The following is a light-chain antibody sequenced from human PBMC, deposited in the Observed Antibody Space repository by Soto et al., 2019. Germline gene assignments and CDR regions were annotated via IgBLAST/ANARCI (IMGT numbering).Light chain of an antibody. CDR1: QSIRSY. J-gene: IGKJ4*01. Sequence: IHLTQSASSMSASVGHKVTITSRASQSIRSYLNWVQQKPGKAPKLLIYDASSLQTGVPSRFSGSGGGTDFTLTISSLQPQDFATYYCQQSYSTPSLTFGGGTKVDIK. V-gene: IGKV1-39*01. CDR2: DAS. CDR3: QQSYSTPSLT.